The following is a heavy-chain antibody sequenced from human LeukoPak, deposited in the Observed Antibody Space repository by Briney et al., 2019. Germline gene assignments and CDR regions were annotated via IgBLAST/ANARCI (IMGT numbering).Heavy chain of an antibody. CDR3: ARGLRGGEYFDY. CDR2: IYYSGST. D-gene: IGHD2-21*01. CDR1: GCSISSYY. J-gene: IGHJ4*02. Sequence: PSETLSLTCTVSGCSISSYYWSWIRQPPGKGLEWIGYIYYSGSTNYNPSLKSRVTISVDTSKNQFSLKLSSVTAADTAVYYCARGLRGGEYFDYWGQGTLVTVSS. V-gene: IGHV4-59*01.